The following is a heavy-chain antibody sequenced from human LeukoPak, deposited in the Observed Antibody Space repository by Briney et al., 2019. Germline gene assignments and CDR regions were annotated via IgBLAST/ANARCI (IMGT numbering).Heavy chain of an antibody. D-gene: IGHD3-22*01. CDR1: GGSISSSNYY. CDR3: ASAYDSSGYYHDY. Sequence: SETLSLTCTVSGGSISSSNYYWGWIRQPPGKGLEWIGTVYHTGRTYYNPSLKSRVTISVDMSNSQFSLEVSSVTAADTAVYYCASAYDSSGYYHDYWGQGTLVTVSS. V-gene: IGHV4-39*07. J-gene: IGHJ4*02. CDR2: VYHTGRT.